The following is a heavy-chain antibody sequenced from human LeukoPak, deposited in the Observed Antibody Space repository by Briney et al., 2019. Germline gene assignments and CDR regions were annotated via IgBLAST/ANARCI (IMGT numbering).Heavy chain of an antibody. J-gene: IGHJ1*01. D-gene: IGHD2-8*01. Sequence: SETLSLTCAVYGGYFSGYYWSWIRQPPGKGLEWIGEINHSGSTNYNPSLKSRVTISVYTSKNQFSLTLSSVTAADTAGYYCVRHGPLGVVLMVSTIMYFQNWGQGALVTVSS. CDR1: GGYFSGYY. V-gene: IGHV4-34*01. CDR2: INHSGST. CDR3: VRHGPLGVVLMVSTIMYFQN.